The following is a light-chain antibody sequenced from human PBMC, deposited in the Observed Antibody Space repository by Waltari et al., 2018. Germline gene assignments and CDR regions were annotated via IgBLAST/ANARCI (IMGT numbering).Light chain of an antibody. CDR2: GAS. J-gene: IGKJ2*01. CDR3: QQYGGSHPYT. CDR1: QSFSSSF. Sequence: EIVLTQSPGTLSLSPGDRATLSCRASQSFSSSFLAWYQQKPGQAPRLLINGASSRATGIPDRFSGGVSGTDFTLTISRLEPEDFAVYYCQQYGGSHPYTFGQGTKLEI. V-gene: IGKV3-20*01.